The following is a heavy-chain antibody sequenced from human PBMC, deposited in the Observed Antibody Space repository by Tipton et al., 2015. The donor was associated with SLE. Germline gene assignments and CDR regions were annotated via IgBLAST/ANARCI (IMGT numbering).Heavy chain of an antibody. CDR2: IYYSGST. CDR1: GGSISSYY. D-gene: IGHD6-19*01. CDR3: ARDRVPYSSGCFDI. Sequence: TLSLTCTVSGGSISSYYWSWIRQPPGKGLEWIGYIYYSGSTNYNPSLKSRVTISVDTSKNQFSLKLSSVTAADTAVYYCARDRVPYSSGCFDIWGQGTMVTVSS. V-gene: IGHV4-59*01. J-gene: IGHJ3*02.